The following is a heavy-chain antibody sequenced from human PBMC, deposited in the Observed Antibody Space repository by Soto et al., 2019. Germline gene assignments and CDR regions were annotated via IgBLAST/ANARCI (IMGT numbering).Heavy chain of an antibody. D-gene: IGHD6-6*01. Sequence: QITLKESGPTLVRPTQPLTLTCTFSGFSLSSSDVGVGWIRQPPGQALEWLAVIYWDDDKRYRSSLKSRLTITKDTSKNPVVLTMTNMDAAHTGTYYCAHTRYSKSSFDYWGQGTLVTVSA. V-gene: IGHV2-5*02. CDR2: IYWDDDK. J-gene: IGHJ4*02. CDR1: GFSLSSSDVG. CDR3: AHTRYSKSSFDY.